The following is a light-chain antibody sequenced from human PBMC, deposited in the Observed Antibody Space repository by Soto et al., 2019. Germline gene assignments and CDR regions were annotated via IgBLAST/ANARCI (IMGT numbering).Light chain of an antibody. V-gene: IGLV2-14*01. CDR3: SSYTSSNTVV. Sequence: QSVLTQAAAVSGSPGQSITISCTGSSSDVGGYNSVSWYQQHPGKAPKLMIYEVSNRPSGVSSRFSGSKSGNTASLSISGLQTEDEADYYCSSYTSSNTVVFGGGTKLTVL. CDR1: SSDVGGYNS. J-gene: IGLJ2*01. CDR2: EVS.